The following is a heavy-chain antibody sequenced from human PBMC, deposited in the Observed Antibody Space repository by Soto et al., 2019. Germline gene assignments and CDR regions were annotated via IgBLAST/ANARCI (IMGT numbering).Heavy chain of an antibody. CDR1: GFTFSNAW. CDR2: IKSKTDGGTT. V-gene: IGHV3-15*07. J-gene: IGHJ3*02. Sequence: GGSLRLSCAASGFTFSNAWMNWVRQAPGKGLEWVGRIKSKTDGGTTDYAAPVKGRFTISRDDSKNTLYLQMNSLKTEDTAVYYCAKFGWGGSYSESHASDIWGQGTMVTVSS. CDR3: AKFGWGGSYSESHASDI. D-gene: IGHD1-26*01.